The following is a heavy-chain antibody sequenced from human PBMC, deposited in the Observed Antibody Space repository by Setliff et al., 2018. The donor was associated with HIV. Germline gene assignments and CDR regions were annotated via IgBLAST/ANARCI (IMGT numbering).Heavy chain of an antibody. CDR1: GGSISSTSYY. Sequence: SETLSLTCTVSGGSISSTSYYWGWIRQPPGTGLEWIGSISSSGGSTYYADSAKGRFIISRDNSQNTLYLQMNSLRADDTAIYYCAKGFRPVDTALVSGPTYWGQGIRVTVSS. J-gene: IGHJ4*02. CDR3: AKGFRPVDTALVSGPTY. V-gene: IGHV4-39*07. CDR2: ISSSGGST. D-gene: IGHD5-18*01.